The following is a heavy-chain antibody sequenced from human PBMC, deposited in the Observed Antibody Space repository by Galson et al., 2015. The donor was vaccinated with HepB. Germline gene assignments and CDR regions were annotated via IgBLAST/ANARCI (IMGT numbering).Heavy chain of an antibody. V-gene: IGHV3-15*01. CDR2: IKSKTDGGTA. D-gene: IGHD6-6*01. CDR1: GFTFSNAW. Sequence: SLRLSCAGSGFTFSNAWMSWVRQAPGKGLEWVGRIKSKTDGGTADFAAPVKGRFSISRDDSKNTLYLQMNSLTTEDTAVYYCATLGAGPARRWGQGTLVTVSS. J-gene: IGHJ4*02. CDR3: ATLGAGPARR.